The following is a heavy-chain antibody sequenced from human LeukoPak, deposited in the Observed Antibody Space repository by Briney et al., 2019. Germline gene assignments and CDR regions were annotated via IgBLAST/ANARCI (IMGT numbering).Heavy chain of an antibody. J-gene: IGHJ1*01. D-gene: IGHD5-18*01. CDR3: AKGLRGYSYYFQH. Sequence: GGSLRLSCAASGFTFSSYAMSWVRQAPGKGLGWVSAISGSGGSTYYADSVKGRFTISRDNSKNTLYLQMNSLRAEDTAVYYCAKGLRGYSYYFQHWGQGTLVTVSS. V-gene: IGHV3-23*01. CDR2: ISGSGGST. CDR1: GFTFSSYA.